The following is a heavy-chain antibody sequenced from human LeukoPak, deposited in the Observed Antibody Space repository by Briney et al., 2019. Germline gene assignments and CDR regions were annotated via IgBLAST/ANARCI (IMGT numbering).Heavy chain of an antibody. CDR1: RFTFSNYP. Sequence: GGSLRLSCAASRFTFSNYPMNWVRQAPGKGLEWVAVISSDGGEKYYSDSVQGRFTISRDNSKSTLYLQMNSLRVEDTALYYCARNEAGWGQGTMVTVSS. V-gene: IGHV3-30*04. CDR3: ARNEAG. CDR2: ISSDGGEK. J-gene: IGHJ3*01.